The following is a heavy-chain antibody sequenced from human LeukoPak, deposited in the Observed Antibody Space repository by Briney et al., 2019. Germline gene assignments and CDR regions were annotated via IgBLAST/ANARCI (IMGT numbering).Heavy chain of an antibody. CDR3: ASVRGYSSGWYASGFDP. V-gene: IGHV4-39*07. Sequence: SETLSPTCTVSGGSISSSSYYWGWIRQPPGKGPEWIGSIYYSGSTNYNPSLKSRVTMSLDTSKNQFSLKLSSVTAADTAVYYCASVRGYSSGWYASGFDPWGQGTLVTVSS. CDR1: GGSISSSSYY. D-gene: IGHD6-19*01. J-gene: IGHJ5*02. CDR2: IYYSGST.